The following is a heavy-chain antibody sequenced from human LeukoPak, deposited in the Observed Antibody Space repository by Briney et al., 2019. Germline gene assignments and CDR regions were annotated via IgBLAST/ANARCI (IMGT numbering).Heavy chain of an antibody. CDR3: ARAYDYVWGSYRPFDY. V-gene: IGHV1-46*01. J-gene: IGHJ4*02. CDR1: GYTFTTYY. D-gene: IGHD3-16*02. CDR2: LNPSGGST. Sequence: ASVKVSFKASGYTFTTYYMHWVRQAPGQGLEWMGLLNPSGGSTSYAQKFQGRVTMTRDTSTSTVYMELSSLRSEDTAVYYCARAYDYVWGSYRPFDYWGQGTLVTVSS.